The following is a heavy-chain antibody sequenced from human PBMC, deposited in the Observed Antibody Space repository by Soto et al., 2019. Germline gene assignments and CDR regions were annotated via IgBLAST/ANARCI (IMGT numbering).Heavy chain of an antibody. J-gene: IGHJ4*02. Sequence: EVQLLDSGGGLGQPGESLRLSCAASGFTITSSAMSWVRQAPGKGLEWVSTTGISGRTTYYADSVKGRFTVSRDDSKNTLDLQMSSLRAEDTAVYYCATVHNTSRSFDYWGQGTPVTVSS. CDR1: GFTITSSA. V-gene: IGHV3-23*01. CDR2: TGISGRTT. CDR3: ATVHNTSRSFDY. D-gene: IGHD1-20*01.